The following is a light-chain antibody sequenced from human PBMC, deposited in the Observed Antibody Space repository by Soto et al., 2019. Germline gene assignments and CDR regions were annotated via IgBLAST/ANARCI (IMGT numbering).Light chain of an antibody. J-gene: IGKJ4*01. V-gene: IGKV1-33*01. CDR1: QDISNF. Sequence: DLQMTQSPSSLSASVGDRVTITCQASQDISNFLNWYQQKPGKAPKLLIYDASNLETGVPSRFSGSGSGTDFTCTISSLQPEDIATYFCQQLDTLPRTFGGGTKVEIK. CDR3: QQLDTLPRT. CDR2: DAS.